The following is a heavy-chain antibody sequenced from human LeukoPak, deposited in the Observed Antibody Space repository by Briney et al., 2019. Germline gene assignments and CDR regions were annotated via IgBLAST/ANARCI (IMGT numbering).Heavy chain of an antibody. D-gene: IGHD5-18*01. V-gene: IGHV1-46*01. J-gene: IGHJ4*02. CDR2: INPSGDFR. Sequence: ASVKVSCKPSGYTFGTHWMHWVRQAPGQGLEWMAIINPSGDFRSYAQKFQGRVTVTRDMSTRTVYMELSDLRPEDTALYYCARDSRGYSYGSDYWGQGTLVTVSS. CDR1: GYTFGTHW. CDR3: ARDSRGYSYGSDY.